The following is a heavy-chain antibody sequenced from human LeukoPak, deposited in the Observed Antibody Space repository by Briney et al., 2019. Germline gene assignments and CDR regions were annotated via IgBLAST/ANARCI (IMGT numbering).Heavy chain of an antibody. V-gene: IGHV4-30-4*01. D-gene: IGHD6-13*01. Sequence: PSQTLSLTRTVSGGSISSGDYYWSWIRQPPGKGLEWIGYIYYSGSTYYNPSLKSRVTISVDTSKNQFSLKLSSVTAADTAVYYCARESASSRAFDIWGQGTMVTVSS. CDR1: GGSISSGDYY. CDR3: ARESASSRAFDI. CDR2: IYYSGST. J-gene: IGHJ3*02.